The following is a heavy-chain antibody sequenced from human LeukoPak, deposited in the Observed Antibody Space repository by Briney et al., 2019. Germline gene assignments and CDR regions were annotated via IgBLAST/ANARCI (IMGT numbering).Heavy chain of an antibody. Sequence: GGSLRLSCAASGFTFSSYWIHWVRQVPGKGLVWVSRIDYDGSITNYADSVKGRFTISRDNARNTLYLQMNSLRVDDTAVYYCVKDLGGNYDYWGQGTLVPSPQ. D-gene: IGHD1-7*01. J-gene: IGHJ4*02. CDR1: GFTFSSYW. CDR2: IDYDGSIT. V-gene: IGHV3-74*01. CDR3: VKDLGGNYDY.